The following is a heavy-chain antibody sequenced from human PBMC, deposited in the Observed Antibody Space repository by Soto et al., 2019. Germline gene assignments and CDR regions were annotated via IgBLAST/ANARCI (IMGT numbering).Heavy chain of an antibody. CDR3: ARSFRGYSYGAAYDCYYYGMDV. Sequence: GASVKVSCKASGYTFTGYYMHWVRQAPGQGLEWMGWINPNSGGTNYAQKFQGWVTMTRDTSISTAYMELSRLRSDDTAVYYCARSFRGYSYGAAYDCYYYGMDVWGQGTTVTVSS. D-gene: IGHD5-18*01. J-gene: IGHJ6*02. CDR1: GYTFTGYY. V-gene: IGHV1-2*04. CDR2: INPNSGGT.